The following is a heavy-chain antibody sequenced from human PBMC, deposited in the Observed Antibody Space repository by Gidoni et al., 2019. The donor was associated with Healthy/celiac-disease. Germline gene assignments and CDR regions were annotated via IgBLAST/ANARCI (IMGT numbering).Heavy chain of an antibody. CDR3: ARDHRTLRYGVPTYYYYGMDV. D-gene: IGHD4-17*01. CDR1: GGSFSGYS. J-gene: IGHJ6*02. V-gene: IGHV4-34*01. Sequence: QVQLQQWGAGLLKPSETLSLTCAGYGGSFSGYSWSWIRQPPGKGLEWIGAINHSGSTNYNPSLKSRVTISVDTSKNQFSLKLSSVTAADTAVYYCARDHRTLRYGVPTYYYYGMDVWGQGTTVTVSS. CDR2: INHSGST.